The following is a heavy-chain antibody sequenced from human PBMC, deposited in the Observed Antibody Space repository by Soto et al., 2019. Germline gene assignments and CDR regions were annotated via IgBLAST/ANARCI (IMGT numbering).Heavy chain of an antibody. D-gene: IGHD2-15*01. CDR3: ARGIATGQLDP. CDR2: INPDNGNT. V-gene: IGHV1-3*01. CDR1: GYTFTRYT. Sequence: ASVKVSCKASGYTFTRYTMNWVRQAPGQRLEWMGWINPDNGNTKSSQKFQDRVIITRDTSASTAYMDLSSLRSEDTAVYYCARGIATGQLDPWGQGTLVTVSS. J-gene: IGHJ5*02.